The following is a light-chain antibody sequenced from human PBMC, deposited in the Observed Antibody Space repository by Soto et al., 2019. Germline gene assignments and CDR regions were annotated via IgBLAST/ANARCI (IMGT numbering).Light chain of an antibody. J-gene: IGKJ1*01. Sequence: DLQMTQSPSSLSASVGDRVTITCRASQSISSYLNWYQQQPGKAPNLLIYATSTLQSGVPSRFSGSGSGTDFTLTISSLQPEDFATYYCQQSYNTPWTFGPGTKVEIK. CDR1: QSISSY. CDR3: QQSYNTPWT. V-gene: IGKV1-39*01. CDR2: ATS.